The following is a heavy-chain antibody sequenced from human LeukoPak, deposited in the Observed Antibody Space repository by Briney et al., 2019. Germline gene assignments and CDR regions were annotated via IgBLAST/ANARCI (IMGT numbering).Heavy chain of an antibody. CDR2: IKPNSGGT. CDR1: GYTFTGYY. CDR3: ARDEAMTTVTTGAFDI. J-gene: IGHJ3*02. D-gene: IGHD4-17*01. Sequence: ASVKVSCKASGYTFTGYYMHWVRQAPGQGLEWMGWIKPNSGGTNYAQKFQGRVTMTWDTSISTAYMELSRLSSDDTAVYYCARDEAMTTVTTGAFDIWGQGTMVSVSS. V-gene: IGHV1-2*02.